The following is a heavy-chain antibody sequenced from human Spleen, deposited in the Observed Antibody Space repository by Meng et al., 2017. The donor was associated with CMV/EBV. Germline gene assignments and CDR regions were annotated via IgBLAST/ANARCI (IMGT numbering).Heavy chain of an antibody. CDR2: ISSSGSTI. J-gene: IGHJ6*02. D-gene: IGHD2-21*02. CDR1: GFTFSSYE. CDR3: ARSPSDSPNYYGMDV. Sequence: GESLKISCAASGFTFSSYEMNWVRQAPGKGLEWVSYISSSGSTIYYADSVKGRFTISRDNAKNSLYLQMNSLTGEDPAVYYCARSPSDSPNYYGMDVWGQGTTVTVSS. V-gene: IGHV3-48*03.